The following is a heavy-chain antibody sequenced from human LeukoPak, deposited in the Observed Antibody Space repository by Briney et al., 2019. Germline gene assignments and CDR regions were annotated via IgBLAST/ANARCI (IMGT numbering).Heavy chain of an antibody. CDR3: ARHAQGGCSGGSCYSAPPDYFDY. J-gene: IGHJ4*02. CDR1: GYSFTSYW. D-gene: IGHD2-15*01. V-gene: IGHV5-51*01. Sequence: GESLKISCKGSGYSFTSYWIGWVRQMPGKGLEWMGIIYPGDSDTRYSPSFQGQVTTSADKSTSTAYLQWSSLKASDTAMYYCARHAQGGCSGGSCYSAPPDYFDYWGQGTLVTVSS. CDR2: IYPGDSDT.